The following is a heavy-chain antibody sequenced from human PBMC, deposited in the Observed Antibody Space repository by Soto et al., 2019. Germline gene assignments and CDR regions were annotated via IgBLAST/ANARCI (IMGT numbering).Heavy chain of an antibody. V-gene: IGHV3-48*02. CDR3: ARDNGMAGSFDP. D-gene: IGHD2-8*01. Sequence: GSLRLSCVASGFTFSSYSMNWARQAPGKGLEWVAYITGSSDVTYYADSVKGRFTISRDNARNSLHLQMKRLRDEDTAVYYCARDNGMAGSFDPWGQGTLVTVSS. CDR2: ITGSSDVT. J-gene: IGHJ5*02. CDR1: GFTFSSYS.